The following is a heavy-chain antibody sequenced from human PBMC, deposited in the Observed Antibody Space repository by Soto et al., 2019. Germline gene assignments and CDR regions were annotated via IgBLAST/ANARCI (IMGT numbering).Heavy chain of an antibody. J-gene: IGHJ1*01. CDR3: ARGEAQMADYYGDYAEYFQH. D-gene: IGHD4-17*01. CDR2: IWYDGSNK. CDR1: GFTFSSYG. V-gene: IGHV3-33*01. Sequence: GGSLRLSCAASGFTFSSYGMHWVRQAPGKGLEWVAVIWYDGSNKYYADSVKGRFTISRDNSKNTLYLQMNSLRAEDTAVYYCARGEAQMADYYGDYAEYFQHWGQGTLVTVSS.